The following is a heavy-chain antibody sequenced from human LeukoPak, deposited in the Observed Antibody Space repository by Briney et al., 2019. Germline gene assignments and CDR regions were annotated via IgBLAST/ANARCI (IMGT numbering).Heavy chain of an antibody. V-gene: IGHV3-7*01. Sequence: GGSLRLSCAASGFTFSSYSMSWVRQAPGKGLEWVANIKQDGSEKYYVDSVKGRFTIPRDNAKNSLYLQMNSLRAEDTAVYYCARWSRDYYDSSGYYSDYWGQGTLATVSS. CDR1: GFTFSSYS. D-gene: IGHD3-22*01. CDR2: IKQDGSEK. CDR3: ARWSRDYYDSSGYYSDY. J-gene: IGHJ4*02.